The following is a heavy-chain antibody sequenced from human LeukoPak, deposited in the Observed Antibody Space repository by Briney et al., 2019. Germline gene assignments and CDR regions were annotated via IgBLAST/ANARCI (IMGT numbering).Heavy chain of an antibody. CDR1: GYTLTELS. CDR2: FDPEDGET. CDR3: ATYDSEGQGDGGPQIDGPLVHEYNWFDP. V-gene: IGHV1-24*01. Sequence: GASVKVSCKVSGYTLTELSMHWVRQAPGKGLEWMGGFDPEDGETIYAQKFQGRVTMTEDTSTDTAYMELSSLRSEDTAVYYCATYDSEGQGDGGPQIDGPLVHEYNWFDPWGQGTLVTVSS. D-gene: IGHD2-15*01. J-gene: IGHJ5*02.